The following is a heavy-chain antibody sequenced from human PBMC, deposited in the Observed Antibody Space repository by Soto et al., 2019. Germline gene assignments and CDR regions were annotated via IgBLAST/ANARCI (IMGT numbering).Heavy chain of an antibody. Sequence: ASVKVSCKASGYTFTGYYINWVRQATGQGLEWMGWMNPNSGNTGYAQKFQGRVTMTRNTSISTAYMELSSLRSEDTAVYYCARSSGYSGYDYDYWGQGTLVTVSS. J-gene: IGHJ4*02. CDR3: ARSSGYSGYDYDY. CDR1: GYTFTGYY. V-gene: IGHV1-8*02. D-gene: IGHD5-12*01. CDR2: MNPNSGNT.